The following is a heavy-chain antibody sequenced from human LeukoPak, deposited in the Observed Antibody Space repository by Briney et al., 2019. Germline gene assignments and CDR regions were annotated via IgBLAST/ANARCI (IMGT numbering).Heavy chain of an antibody. V-gene: IGHV3-20*04. J-gene: IGHJ4*02. CDR1: GFTFDDYG. Sequence: GGSLRLSCAASGFTFDDYGMSWVRQAPGKGLEWVSGINWNGGSTGYADSVKGRFTVSRDNSKNTLYLQMSSLRAEDTAVYYCAKDERNWNYNLASQTYDWGQGTLVTVSS. CDR2: INWNGGST. CDR3: AKDERNWNYNLASQTYD. D-gene: IGHD1-7*01.